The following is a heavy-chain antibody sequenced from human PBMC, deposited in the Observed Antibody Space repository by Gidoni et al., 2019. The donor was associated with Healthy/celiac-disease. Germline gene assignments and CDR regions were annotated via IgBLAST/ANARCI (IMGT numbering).Heavy chain of an antibody. CDR2: IYYSGST. J-gene: IGHJ5*02. CDR3: ARVSAIFGVVIKEWFDP. Sequence: QVQLQESGPGLVKPSETLSLTCPVSGGSVSSGSYYWSWIRQPPGKGLEWIGYIYYSGSTNYNPSLKSRVTISVDTSKNQFSLKLSSVTAADTAVYYCARVSAIFGVVIKEWFDPWGQGTLVTVSS. D-gene: IGHD3-3*01. V-gene: IGHV4-61*01. CDR1: GGSVSSGSYY.